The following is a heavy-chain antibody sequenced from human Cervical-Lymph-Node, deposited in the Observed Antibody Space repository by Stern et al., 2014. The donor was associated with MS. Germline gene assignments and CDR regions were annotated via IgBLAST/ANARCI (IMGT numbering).Heavy chain of an antibody. CDR1: GFTFDDYA. CDR3: AKDRSHSGSYFDY. J-gene: IGHJ4*02. Sequence: EVQLVESGGGLVQPGRSLRLSCAASGFTFDDYAMHWVRQAPGKGLEWVSGLSWNSGSIGYADSVKGRFTISRDNAKNSLYLQMNSLRAEDAALYYCAKDRSHSGSYFDYWGQGTLVTVSS. V-gene: IGHV3-9*01. CDR2: LSWNSGSI. D-gene: IGHD1-26*01.